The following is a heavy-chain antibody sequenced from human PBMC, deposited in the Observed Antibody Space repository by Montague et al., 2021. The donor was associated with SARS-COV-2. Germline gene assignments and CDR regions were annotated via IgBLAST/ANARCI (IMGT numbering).Heavy chain of an antibody. CDR2: VDSAGST. Sequence: SETLSLTCTVSAGSLSSRSNFWGWIRQHPGMGLQWIGNVDSAGSTYYSPSLKSRVTISLDTSKNQFSLKLSSVTAADTAVYYCARDEYNRYWYKYWGQGALVTVSS. J-gene: IGHJ4*02. D-gene: IGHD2-8*02. V-gene: IGHV4-39*07. CDR1: AGSLSSRSNF. CDR3: ARDEYNRYWYKY.